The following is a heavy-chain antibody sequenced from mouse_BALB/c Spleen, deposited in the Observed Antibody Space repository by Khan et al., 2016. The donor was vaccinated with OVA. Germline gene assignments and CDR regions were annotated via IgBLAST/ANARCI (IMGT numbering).Heavy chain of an antibody. V-gene: IGHV14-3*02. CDR3: SYPLLLYAMDY. J-gene: IGHJ4*01. D-gene: IGHD2-12*01. Sequence: VQLQQSGAELLKPAASVKLSCTGSGFNIKDTYIHWVKQRPEQGLEGIGRIDPANGRTIYDPKFQGTATITADTSSNTAYLQLSSLTSANSVLYYFSYPLLLYAMDYWGQGSTVTVSS. CDR1: GFNIKDTY. CDR2: IDPANGRT.